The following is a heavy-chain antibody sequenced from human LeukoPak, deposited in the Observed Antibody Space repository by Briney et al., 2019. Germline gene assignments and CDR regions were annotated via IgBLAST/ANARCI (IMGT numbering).Heavy chain of an antibody. Sequence: GRSLRLSCAASGFTFSSYGMHWVRQAPGKGLEWVAVISYDGSNKYYADSVKGRFTISRDNSKNTLYLQMNSLRAEDTAVYYCAKDMDYGDYPPTPYFDYWGQGTLVTVSS. CDR1: GFTFSSYG. CDR2: ISYDGSNK. V-gene: IGHV3-30*18. D-gene: IGHD4-17*01. J-gene: IGHJ4*02. CDR3: AKDMDYGDYPPTPYFDY.